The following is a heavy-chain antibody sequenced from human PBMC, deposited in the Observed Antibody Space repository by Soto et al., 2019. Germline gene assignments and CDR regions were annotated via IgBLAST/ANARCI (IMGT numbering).Heavy chain of an antibody. D-gene: IGHD6-25*01. J-gene: IGHJ3*02. CDR3: ARVLPGIAASYDAFDI. Sequence: QLQLHESGPGLVKPSETLSLTCSVSGGSVISESFYWTWVRQPPGGVLEWIGDIYYDGATNYSPSLKSRVTISLDPSKNHLSLTLTSVTAADTAKYFCARVLPGIAASYDAFDIWGQGTMVTVSS. CDR2: IYYDGAT. CDR1: GGSVISESFY. V-gene: IGHV4-61*03.